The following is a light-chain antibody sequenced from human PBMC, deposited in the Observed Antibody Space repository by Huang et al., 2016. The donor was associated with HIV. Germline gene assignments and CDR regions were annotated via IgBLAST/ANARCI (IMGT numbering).Light chain of an antibody. CDR2: LGS. V-gene: IGKV2-28*01. CDR3: MQTLQTPYT. CDR1: QSLLHSYGYNF. J-gene: IGKJ3*01. Sequence: DIILTQSPLSLPVTPGEPASISCRSSQSLLHSYGYNFLQWYVQKPGQSPQLLISLGSDRASGGPDRFTGSGSGTDFTLEISNVEAEDVGIYYCMQTLQTPYTFGPGTTVDF.